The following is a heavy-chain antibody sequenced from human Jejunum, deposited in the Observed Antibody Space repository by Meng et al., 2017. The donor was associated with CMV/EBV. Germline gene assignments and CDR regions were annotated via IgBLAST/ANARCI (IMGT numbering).Heavy chain of an antibody. CDR2: ICYSGST. CDR1: GGSLVSIPC. V-gene: IGHV4-4*02. CDR3: ARGYASWTVDGRVGY. Sequence: PGGSLVSIPCGSWFRPPPGKGLEWIGEICYSGSTNYNSSLESRVTISLDKSNNQFSLKLSSVTAADTAVYYCARGYASWTVDGRVGYWGQGTLVTVSS. J-gene: IGHJ4*02. D-gene: IGHD2-2*01.